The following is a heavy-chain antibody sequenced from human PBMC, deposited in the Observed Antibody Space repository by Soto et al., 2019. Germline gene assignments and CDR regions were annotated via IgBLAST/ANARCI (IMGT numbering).Heavy chain of an antibody. CDR1: GFTFSSYG. V-gene: IGHV3-30*18. D-gene: IGHD3-22*01. J-gene: IGHJ6*02. CDR2: ISYDGSNK. Sequence: GGSLRLSCAASGFTFSSYGMHWVRQAPGKGLEWVAVISYDGSNKYYADSVKGRFTISRDNSKNTLYLQMNSLRAEDTAVYYCAKDFLRLFTHYYYGMDVWGQGTTVTVSS. CDR3: AKDFLRLFTHYYYGMDV.